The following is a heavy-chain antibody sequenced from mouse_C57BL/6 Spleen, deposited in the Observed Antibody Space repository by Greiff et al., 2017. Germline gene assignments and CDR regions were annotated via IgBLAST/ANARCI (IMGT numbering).Heavy chain of an antibody. CDR2: IYPGSGST. J-gene: IGHJ1*03. D-gene: IGHD1-1*01. CDR1: GYTFTSSW. V-gene: IGHV1-55*01. Sequence: VQLHQPGAELVKPGASVKMSCKASGYTFTSSWITWVKQRPGQGLEWIGDIYPGSGSTNYNEKFKRKATLTVDTSSSTAYMQLSSLTSEDSAVYCCARTYYGSSPYWYFDVWGTGTTVTVSS. CDR3: ARTYYGSSPYWYFDV.